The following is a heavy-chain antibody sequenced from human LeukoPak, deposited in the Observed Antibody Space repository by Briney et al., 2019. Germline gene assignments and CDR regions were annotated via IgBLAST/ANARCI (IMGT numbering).Heavy chain of an antibody. CDR2: ISGSATTM. Sequence: GGSLRLSCAASGFTFSSYAMSWVRQAPGRGLEWLSYISGSATTMYSADSVKGRFTISRDNAKNSLYLQMTSLRAEDTAIYFCARDLISGATKSYYGMDVWGQGTPVIVSS. CDR3: ARDLISGATKSYYGMDV. D-gene: IGHD1-26*01. J-gene: IGHJ6*02. CDR1: GFTFSSYA. V-gene: IGHV3-48*01.